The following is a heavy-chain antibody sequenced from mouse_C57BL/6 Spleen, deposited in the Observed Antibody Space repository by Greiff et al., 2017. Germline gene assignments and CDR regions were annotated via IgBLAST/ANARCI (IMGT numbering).Heavy chain of an antibody. Sequence: QVQLKESGPGLVAPSPSLSITCTVSGFSLTSYGVHWVRQPPGKGLEWLVVIWSDGSTTYNSAHDSRLSISKDNSKSQAFLKMNSLQTDDAAMYCCARAFFAMGCWGQGTSVTVSS. J-gene: IGHJ4*01. CDR2: IWSDGST. CDR1: GFSLTSYG. V-gene: IGHV2-6*03. CDR3: ARAFFAMGC.